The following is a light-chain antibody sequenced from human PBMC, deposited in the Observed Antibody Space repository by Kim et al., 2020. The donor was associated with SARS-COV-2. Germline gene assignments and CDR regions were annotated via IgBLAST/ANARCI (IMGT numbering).Light chain of an antibody. CDR2: DAY. V-gene: IGKV3-11*01. Sequence: EIVSTLSPATLSLSPGERATLSCRTSQSVGNFLAWYQQRPGQAPRLLIYDAYIRASDIPARFSGSGSGTDLILTISNLEPEDFAIYYCQQRYSWTLTFGGGTKVDIK. J-gene: IGKJ4*01. CDR1: QSVGNF. CDR3: QQRYSWTLT.